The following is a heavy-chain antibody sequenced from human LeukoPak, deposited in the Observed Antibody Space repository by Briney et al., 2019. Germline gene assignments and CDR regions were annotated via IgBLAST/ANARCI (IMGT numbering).Heavy chain of an antibody. V-gene: IGHV3-21*06. CDR3: ARAGIAAREYDY. Sequence: RPGGSLRLSCAASGFTFSSYAMTWVRQAPGKGLEWVSSISTSSRYIYYADSVKGRFIISRDNAKNSLYLQMNSLRAEDTAVYYCARAGIAAREYDYWGQGTLVTVSS. CDR1: GFTFSSYA. CDR2: ISTSSRYI. D-gene: IGHD6-13*01. J-gene: IGHJ4*02.